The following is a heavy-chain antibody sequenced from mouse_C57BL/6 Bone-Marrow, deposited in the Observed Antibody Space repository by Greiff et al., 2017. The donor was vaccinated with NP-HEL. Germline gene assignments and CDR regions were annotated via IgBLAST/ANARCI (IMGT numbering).Heavy chain of an antibody. CDR3: AKAFRHYCGSSSAWFAY. V-gene: IGHV1-22*01. D-gene: IGHD1-1*01. Sequence: VQLQQSGPELVKPGASVKMSCKASGYTFTDYNMHWVKQSHGKSLEWIGYINPNNGGTSYNQKFKGKATLTVNKSSSTAYMELRSLTSEDSAVYYCAKAFRHYCGSSSAWFAYWGQGTLVTVSA. CDR1: GYTFTDYN. CDR2: INPNNGGT. J-gene: IGHJ3*01.